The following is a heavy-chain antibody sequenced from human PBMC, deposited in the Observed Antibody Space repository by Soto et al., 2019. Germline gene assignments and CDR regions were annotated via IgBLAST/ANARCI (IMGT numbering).Heavy chain of an antibody. CDR1: GFTFSTYG. D-gene: IGHD2-2*01. CDR2: LSHDESNK. V-gene: IGHV3-30*18. J-gene: IGHJ6*02. Sequence: GGSLRLSCVASGFTFSTYGMHWVRQAPGKGLEWVAALSHDESNKFYAASVKGRFTISRDNSKNTLYLEMFSLRAEDTAVYYCVKEGRGSSTSCSRCYGLDVWGQGTKVTVYS. CDR3: VKEGRGSSTSCSRCYGLDV.